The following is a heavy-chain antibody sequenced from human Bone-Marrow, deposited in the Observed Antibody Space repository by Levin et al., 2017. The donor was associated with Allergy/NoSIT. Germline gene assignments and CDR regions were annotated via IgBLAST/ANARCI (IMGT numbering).Heavy chain of an antibody. V-gene: IGHV4-39*07. CDR2: IYYSGNI. CDR1: GGSISSSSYY. J-gene: IGHJ5*02. CDR3: ARNYYDSSAYYLGWFDP. Sequence: ESLKISCTVSGGSISSSSYYWGWIRQPPGKGLEWIGSIYYSGNIYYNPSLTSRVTISVDTSKNQLSLKLSSVTAADTAVYFCARNYYDSSAYYLGWFDPWGQGTLVTVSS. D-gene: IGHD3-22*01.